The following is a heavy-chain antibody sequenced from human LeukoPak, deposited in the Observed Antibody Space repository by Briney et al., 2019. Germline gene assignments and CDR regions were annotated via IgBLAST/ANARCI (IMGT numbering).Heavy chain of an antibody. V-gene: IGHV5-51*01. D-gene: IGHD3-10*01. CDR3: ARLSFNYGSGSGMDV. CDR1: GYTFTNYW. CDR2: IYPGDSDT. J-gene: IGHJ6*02. Sequence: GESLKISCKGSGYTFTNYWIGWVRQMPGKGLEWMGIIYPGDSDTRYSPSFQGQVTISADKSISTAYLQWSSLKASDTAMYYCARLSFNYGSGSGMDVWGQGTTVTVSS.